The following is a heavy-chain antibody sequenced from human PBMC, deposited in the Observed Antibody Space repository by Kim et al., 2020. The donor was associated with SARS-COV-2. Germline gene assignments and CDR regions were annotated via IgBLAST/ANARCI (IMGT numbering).Heavy chain of an antibody. J-gene: IGHJ6*02. Sequence: SNPSLKSRVTISVDTSKNQFSLKLSSVTAADTAVYYCASDYGDYYYGMDVWGQGTTVTVSS. CDR3: ASDYGDYYYGMDV. V-gene: IGHV4-39*01. D-gene: IGHD4-17*01.